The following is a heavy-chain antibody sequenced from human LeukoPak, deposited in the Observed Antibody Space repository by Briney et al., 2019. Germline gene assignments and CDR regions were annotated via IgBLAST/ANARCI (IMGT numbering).Heavy chain of an antibody. CDR2: ISAYNGNT. J-gene: IGHJ4*02. V-gene: IGHV1-18*01. D-gene: IGHD2-2*01. CDR1: GYTFTSYG. Sequence: GASVKVSCKASGYTFTSYGISWVRQAPGQGLEWMGWISAYNGNTNYAQKLQGRVTMTTDTSTSTAYMELRSLRSDDTAVYYCAILPSKVVVPAVHQDYWGQGTLVTVSS. CDR3: AILPSKVVVPAVHQDY.